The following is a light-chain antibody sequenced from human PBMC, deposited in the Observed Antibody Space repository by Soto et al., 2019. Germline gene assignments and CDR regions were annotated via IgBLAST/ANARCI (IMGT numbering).Light chain of an antibody. Sequence: QSVLTQPASVSGSPGQSISISCTGTSSDVGTYNLVSWYRQHPGKAPKLIIYEVNKWPSGISNRFSGSKSGNTASLTISGLQAEDEADYYCSSYAGSSNSVVFGGGTQLTVL. CDR3: SSYAGSSNSVV. J-gene: IGLJ2*01. V-gene: IGLV2-23*02. CDR2: EVN. CDR1: SSDVGTYNL.